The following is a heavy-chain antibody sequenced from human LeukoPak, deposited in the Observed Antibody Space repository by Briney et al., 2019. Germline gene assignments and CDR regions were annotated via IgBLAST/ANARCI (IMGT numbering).Heavy chain of an antibody. CDR1: GFTFGDYA. V-gene: IGHV3-49*03. CDR2: IRSKAYGGTT. J-gene: IGHJ3*02. CDR3: TTGHYYDSSGYYYDAFDI. Sequence: GGSLRPSCTASGFTFGDYAMSWFRQAPGKGLEWVGFIRSKAYGGTTEYAASVKGRFTISRDDSKSIAYLQMNSLKTEDTAVYYCTTGHYYDSSGYYYDAFDIWGQGTMVTVSS. D-gene: IGHD3-22*01.